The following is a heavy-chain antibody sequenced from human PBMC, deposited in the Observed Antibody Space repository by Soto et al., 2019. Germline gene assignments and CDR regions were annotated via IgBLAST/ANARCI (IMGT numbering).Heavy chain of an antibody. CDR2: MYYSGST. V-gene: IGHV4-30-4*01. CDR3: ARGQGGTSSYNWFDP. J-gene: IGHJ5*02. CDR1: GVSIFSGDDY. D-gene: IGHD6-6*01. Sequence: QVQLQESGPGLVKPSQTLSLTCTVSGVSIFSGDDYWRWIRQPPGKGLEWIGYMYYSGSTYYNPSLKSRVTISVDMSNNQFSLKLSSVTAADTAVYYCARGQGGTSSYNWFDPWGQGTLVTVSS.